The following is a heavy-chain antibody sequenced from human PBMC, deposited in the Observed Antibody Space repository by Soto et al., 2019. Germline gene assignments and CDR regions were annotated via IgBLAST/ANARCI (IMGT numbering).Heavy chain of an antibody. D-gene: IGHD2-2*01. CDR1: GGSISSSSYY. CDR3: ASGVPAAIGYYYYYMDV. Sequence: QLQLQESGPGLVKPSETLSLTCTVSGGSISSSSYYWGWIRQPPGKGLEWIGSIYYSGSTYYNPSPKSRVTISVDTSKNQFSLKLSSVTAADTAVYYCASGVPAAIGYYYYYMDVWDKGTTVTVSS. CDR2: IYYSGST. J-gene: IGHJ6*03. V-gene: IGHV4-39*01.